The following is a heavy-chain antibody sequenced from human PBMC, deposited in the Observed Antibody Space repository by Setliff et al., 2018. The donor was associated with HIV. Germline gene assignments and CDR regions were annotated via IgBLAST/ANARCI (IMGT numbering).Heavy chain of an antibody. J-gene: IGHJ3*02. CDR2: INPNSGGT. D-gene: IGHD4-17*01. CDR3: ARDGGPYGDYGGGAFDI. Sequence: ASVKVSCKASGYTFTGYYMHWVRQAPGQGLEWMGWINPNSGGTNYAQKFQGRVTTTRDTSISTAYMELSRLRSDDTAVYYCARDGGPYGDYGGGAFDIWGQGTMVTVSS. CDR1: GYTFTGYY. V-gene: IGHV1-2*02.